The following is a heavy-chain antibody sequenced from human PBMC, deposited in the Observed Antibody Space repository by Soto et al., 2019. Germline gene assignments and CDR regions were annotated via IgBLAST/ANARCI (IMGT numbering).Heavy chain of an antibody. CDR2: ISAYNGNT. V-gene: IGHV1-18*01. CDR3: ARDVAAAGTEPFQH. CDR1: GYTFTSYG. D-gene: IGHD6-13*01. Sequence: AASVNVSCKASGYTFTSYGISWVRQAPGQGLEWMGWISAYNGNTNYAQKLQGRVTMTTDTSTSTAYMELRSLRSDDTAVYYCARDVAAAGTEPFQHWGQGTLVTVSS. J-gene: IGHJ1*01.